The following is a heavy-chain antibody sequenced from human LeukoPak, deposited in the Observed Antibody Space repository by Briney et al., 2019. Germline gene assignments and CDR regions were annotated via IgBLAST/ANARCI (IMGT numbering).Heavy chain of an antibody. V-gene: IGHV4-39*01. J-gene: IGHJ6*03. CDR1: GGSISSSSYY. CDR2: IYYSGST. Sequence: SETLSLTCTVSGGSISSSSYYWGWIRQPPGKGLEWIGSIYYSGSTYYNPSLKSRVTISVDTSKNQFSLKLSSVTAADTAVYYCARHASIAARPPHYYYYYYMDVWGKGTTVTVSS. CDR3: ARHASIAARPPHYYYYYYMDV. D-gene: IGHD6-6*01.